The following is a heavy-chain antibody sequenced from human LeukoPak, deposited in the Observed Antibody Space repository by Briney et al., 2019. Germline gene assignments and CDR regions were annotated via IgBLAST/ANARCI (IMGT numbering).Heavy chain of an antibody. CDR3: ARDMPAAARSFDY. D-gene: IGHD2-2*01. CDR1: GYTFTGYY. Sequence: ASVKVSCKASGYTFTGYYMHWVRQAPGQGLEWMGWINPNSGGTSYAQKFQGRVTMTRDTSISTAYMELSRLRSDDTAVYYCARDMPAAARSFDYWGQGTLVTVSS. J-gene: IGHJ4*02. CDR2: INPNSGGT. V-gene: IGHV1-2*02.